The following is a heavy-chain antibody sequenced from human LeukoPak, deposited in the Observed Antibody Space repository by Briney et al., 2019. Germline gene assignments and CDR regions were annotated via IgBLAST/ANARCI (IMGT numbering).Heavy chain of an antibody. J-gene: IGHJ2*01. Sequence: PSETLSLTCAVSGGSISSGGYYWSWVRQHPGKGLEWIGYIYYSGSTYYNPSLKSRVTISVDTSKNQFSLKLSSVTAADTAVYYCARDRYTVVSWYFDLWGRGTLVTVSS. CDR3: ARDRYTVVSWYFDL. D-gene: IGHD4-23*01. CDR2: IYYSGST. V-gene: IGHV4-31*11. CDR1: GGSISSGGYY.